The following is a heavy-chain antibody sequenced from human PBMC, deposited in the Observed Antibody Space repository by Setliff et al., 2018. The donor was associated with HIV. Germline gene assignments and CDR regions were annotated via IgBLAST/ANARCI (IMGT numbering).Heavy chain of an antibody. V-gene: IGHV4-34*04. J-gene: IGHJ4*02. CDR1: GGSISGYY. Sequence: PSETLSLTCAVYGGSISGYYWSWIRQPPGKGLGWIGEINPVGRNDNYNPSLNNRAAIVLDTSKNQFSLWLTSVTAADTAVYYCARVGLRFKYTFDYWGQGMLVTVSS. D-gene: IGHD5-12*01. CDR3: ARVGLRFKYTFDY. CDR2: INPVGRND.